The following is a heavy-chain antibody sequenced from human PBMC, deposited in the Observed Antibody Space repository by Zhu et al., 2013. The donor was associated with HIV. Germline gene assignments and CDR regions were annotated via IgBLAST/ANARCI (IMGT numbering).Heavy chain of an antibody. CDR2: IIPIFGTA. CDR3: ASPRGSGYKIDYGMDV. D-gene: IGHD3-22*01. V-gene: IGHV1-69*12. CDR1: GGTFSSYA. Sequence: QVQLVQSGAEVKKPGSSVKVSCKASGGTFSSYAISWVRQAPGQGLEWMGGIIPIFGTANYAQKFQGRVTITADESTSTAYMELSSLRSEDTAVYYCASPRGSGYKIDYGMDVWGQGTTGHRLL. J-gene: IGHJ6*02.